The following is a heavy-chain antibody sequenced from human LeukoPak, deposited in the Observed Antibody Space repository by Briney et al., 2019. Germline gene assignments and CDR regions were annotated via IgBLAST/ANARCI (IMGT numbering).Heavy chain of an antibody. CDR3: ARRDSGYDWALDY. D-gene: IGHD5-12*01. CDR1: GYXFTTYW. J-gene: IGHJ4*02. Sequence: GESLKISCNGSGYXFTTYWISWVRQMPGKGLEWMGIIYPGDSDTRYSPSFQGQVTISADKSITTAYLQSSSLKASDTAMYYCARRDSGYDWALDYWGQGTLVTVSS. CDR2: IYPGDSDT. V-gene: IGHV5-51*01.